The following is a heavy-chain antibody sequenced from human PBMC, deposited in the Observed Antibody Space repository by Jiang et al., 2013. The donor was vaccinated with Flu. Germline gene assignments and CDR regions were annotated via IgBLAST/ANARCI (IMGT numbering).Heavy chain of an antibody. CDR1: GFTFSSYA. J-gene: IGHJ6*02. CDR2: ISYDGSNK. CDR3: ARQEVNEVHYGDYAGYYYYYGMDV. D-gene: IGHD4-17*01. V-gene: IGHV3-30-3*01. Sequence: VESGGGVVQPGRSLRLSCAASGFTFSSYAMHWVRQAPGKGLEWVAVISYDGSNKYYADSVKGRFTISRDNSKNTLYLQMNSLRAEDTAVYYCARQEVNEVHYGDYAGYYYYYGMDVWGQGTTVTVSS.